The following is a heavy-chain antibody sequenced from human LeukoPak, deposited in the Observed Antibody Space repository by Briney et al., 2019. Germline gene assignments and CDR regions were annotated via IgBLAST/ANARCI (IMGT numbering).Heavy chain of an antibody. CDR2: IYYSGST. D-gene: IGHD3-22*01. CDR1: GGSISSSSYY. Sequence: SETLSLTCTVSGGSISSSSYYWGWLRQPPGKGLEWIGSIYYSGSTYYNPSLKSRVTISVDTSKNQFSLKLSSVTAADTAVYYCARHTYYYDSSGYLYPRAFDIWGQGTMVTVSS. J-gene: IGHJ3*02. CDR3: ARHTYYYDSSGYLYPRAFDI. V-gene: IGHV4-39*01.